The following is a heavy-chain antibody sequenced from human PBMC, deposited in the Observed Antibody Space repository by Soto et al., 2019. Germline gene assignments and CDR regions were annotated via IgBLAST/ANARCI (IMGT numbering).Heavy chain of an antibody. CDR2: IGGSSGYI. CDR3: ARGPSYYYDSSGYVIFDY. V-gene: IGHV3-21*01. Sequence: GESLRLSWAASGFTFGSYSMSWVRQAPGKGLEWVSSIGGSSGYIYYPDSLKGRFTISRDNAKNSLYLQMNSLRAEDTAVYYCARGPSYYYDSSGYVIFDYWGQGTLVTVSS. D-gene: IGHD3-22*01. J-gene: IGHJ4*02. CDR1: GFTFGSYS.